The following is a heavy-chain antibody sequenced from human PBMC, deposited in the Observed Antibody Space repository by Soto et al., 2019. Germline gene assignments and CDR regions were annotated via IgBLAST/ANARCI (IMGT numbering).Heavy chain of an antibody. CDR1: GFTFDDYT. V-gene: IGHV3-43*01. CDR3: AKDMFRGSYSRGDY. J-gene: IGHJ4*02. D-gene: IGHD1-26*01. CDR2: ISWDGGST. Sequence: EVQLVESGGVVVQPGGSLRLSCAASGFTFDDYTMHWVRQAPGKGLEWVSLISWDGGSTYYADSVKGRFTISRDNSKNSLYLKMNSLRTEDTALYYCAKDMFRGSYSRGDYWGQGTLVTVSS.